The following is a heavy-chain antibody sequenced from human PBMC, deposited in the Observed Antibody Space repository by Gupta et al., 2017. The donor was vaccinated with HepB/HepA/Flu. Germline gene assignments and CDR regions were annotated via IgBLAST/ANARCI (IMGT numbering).Heavy chain of an antibody. V-gene: IGHV4-39*01. J-gene: IGHJ3*02. CDR1: GGSISSSSYY. Sequence: QLQLQESGPGLVKPSETLSLTCTVSGGSISSSSYYWGWIRQPPGKGLEWIGSIYYSGSTYYNPSLKSRVTISVDTSKNQFSLKLSSVTAADTAVYYCATPYCSSTSCYTDDAFDIWGQGTMVTVSS. CDR2: IYYSGST. CDR3: ATPYCSSTSCYTDDAFDI. D-gene: IGHD2-2*02.